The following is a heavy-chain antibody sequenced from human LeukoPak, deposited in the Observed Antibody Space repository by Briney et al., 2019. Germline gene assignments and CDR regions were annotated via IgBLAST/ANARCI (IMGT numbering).Heavy chain of an antibody. Sequence: GGSLRLSCAASGFTFDDYAMHWVRQAPGKGLEWVSLISWDGGSTYYADSVKGRFTISRDNSKNSLYLQMNSLRAEDTALYYCAKDAIYDILTGYIDYWDQRTLVTVSS. CDR3: AKDAIYDILTGYIDY. V-gene: IGHV3-43D*03. CDR2: ISWDGGST. J-gene: IGHJ4*02. D-gene: IGHD3-9*01. CDR1: GFTFDDYA.